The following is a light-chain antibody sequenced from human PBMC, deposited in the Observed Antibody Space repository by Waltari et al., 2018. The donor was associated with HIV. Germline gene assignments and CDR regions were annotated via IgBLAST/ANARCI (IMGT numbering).Light chain of an antibody. CDR2: GTS. CDR1: QSVSSSY. CDR3: HQYGSSLTWT. J-gene: IGKJ1*01. V-gene: IGKV3-20*01. Sequence: EVVLTQSPGTLSLSPGERATLSCRASQSVSSSYLAWYQQKPGQAPRLLIYGTSNRATGSPDRFSGSGSGTDFTLTISRLEPEDFAVYYGHQYGSSLTWTFGKGTEVEIK.